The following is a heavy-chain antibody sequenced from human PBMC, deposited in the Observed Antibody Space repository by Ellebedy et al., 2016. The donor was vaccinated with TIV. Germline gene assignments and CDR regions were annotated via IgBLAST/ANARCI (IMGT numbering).Heavy chain of an antibody. CDR2: VSADGSVT. V-gene: IGHV3-74*03. J-gene: IGHJ6*02. D-gene: IGHD1-26*01. CDR3: ARTSGSQPSYGMDV. CDR1: GFTFSSYW. Sequence: GGSLRLSCAASGFTFSSYWMHWVRQAPGKGLLWVSRVSADGSVTTYADSVRGRFTISRDNSKNTLYLQMNSLRAEDTAVYYCARTSGSQPSYGMDVWGQGTTVTVSS.